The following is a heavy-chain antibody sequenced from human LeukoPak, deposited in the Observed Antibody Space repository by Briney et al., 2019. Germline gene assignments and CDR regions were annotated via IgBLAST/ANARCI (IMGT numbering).Heavy chain of an antibody. Sequence: SETLSLTCTVSVGSISIYYWSWIRQPPGKGLEWVVYIYYSGSTIYNPSLKSRVTILVDTSKNQLSMKLSSVSAADTAVYYCARGSSVLLWFGEYLFGMDVWGQGTTVTVSS. D-gene: IGHD3-10*01. CDR1: VGSISIYY. V-gene: IGHV4-59*08. CDR3: ARGSSVLLWFGEYLFGMDV. J-gene: IGHJ6*02. CDR2: IYYSGST.